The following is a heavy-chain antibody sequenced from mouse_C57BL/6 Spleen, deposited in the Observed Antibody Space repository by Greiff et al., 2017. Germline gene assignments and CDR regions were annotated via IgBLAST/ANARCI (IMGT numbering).Heavy chain of an antibody. CDR3: ARERIYYGNLYFDV. V-gene: IGHV5-17*01. CDR2: ISSGSSTI. Sequence: EVKLVESGGGLVKPGGSLKLSCAASGFTFSDYGMHWVRQAPEKGLEWVAYISSGSSTIYYADTVKGRFTISRDNAKNTLFLQMTSLRSEDTAMYYCARERIYYGNLYFDVWGTGTTVTVSS. D-gene: IGHD2-1*01. J-gene: IGHJ1*03. CDR1: GFTFSDYG.